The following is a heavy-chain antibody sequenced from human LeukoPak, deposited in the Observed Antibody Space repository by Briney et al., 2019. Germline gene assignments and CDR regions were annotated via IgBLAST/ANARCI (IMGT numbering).Heavy chain of an antibody. CDR1: GGSISSSSYY. Sequence: SETLPLTCTVSGGSISSSSYYWGWIRQPPGKGLEWIGSIYYSGSTYYNPSLKSRVTISVDTSKNQFSLKLSSVTAADTAVYYCASGDGYNTYWGQGTLVTVSS. D-gene: IGHD5-24*01. V-gene: IGHV4-39*07. CDR2: IYYSGST. J-gene: IGHJ4*02. CDR3: ASGDGYNTY.